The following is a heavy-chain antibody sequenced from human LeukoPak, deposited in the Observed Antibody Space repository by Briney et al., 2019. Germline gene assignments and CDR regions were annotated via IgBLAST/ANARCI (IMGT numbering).Heavy chain of an antibody. V-gene: IGHV1-8*01. CDR2: MNPNSGNT. CDR3: ARDMITMVRGVITPFDY. J-gene: IGHJ4*02. D-gene: IGHD3-10*01. CDR1: GYTFTSYD. Sequence: ASVKASCKASGYTFTSYDINWVRQATGQGLEWMGWMNPNSGNTGYAQKFQGRVTMTRNTSISTAYMELSSLRSEDTAVYYCARDMITMVRGVITPFDYWGQGTLVTVSS.